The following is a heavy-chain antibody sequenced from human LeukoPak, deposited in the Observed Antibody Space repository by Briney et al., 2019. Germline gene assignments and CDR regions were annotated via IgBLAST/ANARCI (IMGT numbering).Heavy chain of an antibody. CDR1: GYTFTSYD. Sequence: ASVKVSCKASGYTFTSYDINWVRQATGQGLEWMGWMNPNSGNTGYALKFQGRVTMTRNTSISTAYMELSSLRSEDTAVYYCARAGKMTTVTPNYWGQGTLVTVSS. V-gene: IGHV1-8*01. J-gene: IGHJ4*02. CDR3: ARAGKMTTVTPNY. CDR2: MNPNSGNT. D-gene: IGHD4-17*01.